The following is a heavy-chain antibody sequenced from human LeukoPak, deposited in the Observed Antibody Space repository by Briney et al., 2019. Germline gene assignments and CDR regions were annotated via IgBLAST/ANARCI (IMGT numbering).Heavy chain of an antibody. CDR2: IRSDGSNK. D-gene: IGHD6-19*01. CDR3: ARILDSAWGELGY. V-gene: IGHV3-30*02. Sequence: GGALRLSCAGSGFSFSSYGMHWVRQAPGKGLEGMAFIRSDGSNKYYADSVKGRFTISRDNSKSTLYLQMNSLRAEDTAVYYCARILDSAWGELGYWGQGTLVTVSS. CDR1: GFSFSSYG. J-gene: IGHJ4*02.